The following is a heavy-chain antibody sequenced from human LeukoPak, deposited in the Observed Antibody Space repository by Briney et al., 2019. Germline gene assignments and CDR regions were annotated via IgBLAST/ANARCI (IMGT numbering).Heavy chain of an antibody. CDR1: GFTFSSYG. V-gene: IGHV3-48*04. J-gene: IGHJ4*02. CDR3: ARAPMKEWFGELFYFDY. D-gene: IGHD3-10*01. Sequence: PGGSLRLSCAASGFTFSSYGMHWVRQAPGKGLERVSYISSSSSTIYYADSVKGRFTISRDNAKNSLYLQTNSLRAEDTAVYYCARAPMKEWFGELFYFDYWGQGTLVTVSS. CDR2: ISSSSSTI.